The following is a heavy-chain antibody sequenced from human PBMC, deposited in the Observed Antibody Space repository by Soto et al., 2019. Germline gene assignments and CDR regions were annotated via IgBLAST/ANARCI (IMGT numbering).Heavy chain of an antibody. CDR1: GERLAIYD. D-gene: IGHD3-3*01. CDR2: MNPNSGNT. Sequence: GASVEVSCKACGERLAIYDIKWVRQDTGQGLEWMGWMNPNSGNTGYAQKFQGRVTMTRNTSISTAYMELSSLRSEDTAVYYCASDFWSGYYTGRRWGQGTLVTVSS. CDR3: ASDFWSGYYTGRR. J-gene: IGHJ4*02. V-gene: IGHV1-8*01.